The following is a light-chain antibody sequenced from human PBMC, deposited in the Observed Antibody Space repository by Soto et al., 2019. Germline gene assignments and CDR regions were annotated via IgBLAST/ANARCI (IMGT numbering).Light chain of an antibody. CDR1: RSNIGNNY. CDR2: DNN. J-gene: IGLJ2*01. Sequence: QSVLTQSPSVSAAPGQQVTISCSGSRSNIGNNYVSWYQQLPGTAPKLLIYDNNKRPSGIPDRFSGSTSGTSGTLDITGLQTGDEDDYYCATWDGSLPGEVFGGGTKLTVL. V-gene: IGLV1-51*01. CDR3: ATWDGSLPGEV.